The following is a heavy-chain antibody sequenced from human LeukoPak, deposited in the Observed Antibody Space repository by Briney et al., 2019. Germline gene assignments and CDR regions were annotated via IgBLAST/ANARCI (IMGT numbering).Heavy chain of an antibody. D-gene: IGHD3-10*01. J-gene: IGHJ6*03. V-gene: IGHV4-59*01. CDR2: IYYSGST. CDR1: GGSISSYY. CDR3: ARGLYYYGSGSYRYYYYMDV. Sequence: SETLSLTCTVSGGSISSYYWSWIRQPPGKGLEWIGYIYYSGSTNYNPSLKSRVTISVDTSKNQFSLKLSSVTAADTAVYYCARGLYYYGSGSYRYYYYMDVWGKGTTVTVSS.